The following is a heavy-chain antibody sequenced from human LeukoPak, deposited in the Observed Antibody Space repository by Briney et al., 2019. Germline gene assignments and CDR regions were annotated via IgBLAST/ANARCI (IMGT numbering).Heavy chain of an antibody. D-gene: IGHD3-10*01. V-gene: IGHV4-39*01. CDR3: ARGGLAAGLTMVRGVPYYFDY. J-gene: IGHJ4*02. CDR1: GGSISSSSYY. CDR2: IYYSGST. Sequence: SETLSLTCTVSGGSISSSSYYWGWIRQPPGKGLEWIGSIYYSGSTYYNPSLKSRVTISVDTSKNQFSLKLSSVTAADTAVYYCARGGLAAGLTMVRGVPYYFDYWGQGTLVTVSS.